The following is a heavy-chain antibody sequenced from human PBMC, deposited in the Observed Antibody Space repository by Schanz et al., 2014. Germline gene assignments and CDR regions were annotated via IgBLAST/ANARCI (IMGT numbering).Heavy chain of an antibody. CDR1: GGTFSSYT. V-gene: IGHV1-46*01. Sequence: QVQLVQSEAEVKKPGSSVKVSCKASGGTFSSYTISWVRQAPGQGLEWMGMINPSGGSTTYAQKFQGRVTMTRDTSTSTVYMELSSLRYEDTALYYCARGTMPGTFDIWGQGTMVTVSS. D-gene: IGHD2-2*01. CDR3: ARGTMPGTFDI. CDR2: INPSGGST. J-gene: IGHJ3*02.